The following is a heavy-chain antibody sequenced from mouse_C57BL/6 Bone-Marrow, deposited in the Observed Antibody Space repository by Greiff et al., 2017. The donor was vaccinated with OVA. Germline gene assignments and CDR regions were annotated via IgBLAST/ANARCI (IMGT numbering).Heavy chain of an antibody. D-gene: IGHD1-1*01. Sequence: EVMLVESGGGLVQPKGSLKLSCAASGFSFNTYAMNWVRQAPGKGLEWVARIRSKSNNYATYYADSVKDRFTISRDDSESMLYLQMNNLKTEDTAMYYCVSGYYGEGYFDVWGTGTTVTVSS. J-gene: IGHJ1*03. CDR1: GFSFNTYA. V-gene: IGHV10-1*01. CDR3: VSGYYGEGYFDV. CDR2: IRSKSNNYAT.